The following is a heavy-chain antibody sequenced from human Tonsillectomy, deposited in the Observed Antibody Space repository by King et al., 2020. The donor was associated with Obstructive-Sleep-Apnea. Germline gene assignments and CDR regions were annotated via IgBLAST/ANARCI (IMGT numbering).Heavy chain of an antibody. J-gene: IGHJ4*02. D-gene: IGHD1-26*01. CDR3: ARQEWELLFFDY. V-gene: IGHV4-59*08. Sequence: QLQESGPGLVKPSETLSLTCTVSGGSISSDYWSWIRQPPGKGLEWIGYIYYSVTTKYSPSLKSRVTISADTSKNQFSLNLSSVTAADTAVYYCARQEWELLFFDYRGQGVLVTVSS. CDR1: GGSISSDY. CDR2: IYYSVTT.